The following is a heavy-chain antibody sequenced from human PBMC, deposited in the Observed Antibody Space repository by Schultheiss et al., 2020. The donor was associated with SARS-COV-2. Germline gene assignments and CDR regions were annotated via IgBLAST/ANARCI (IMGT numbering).Heavy chain of an antibody. CDR2: ISSSGSTI. Sequence: GESLRLSCAASGFTFSSYEMNWVRQAPGKGLEWVSYISSSGSTIYYADSVKGRFTISRDNAKNSLYLQMNSLRAEDTAVYYCARESSLSRVRFHFDYWGQGTLGTVAS. CDR3: ARESSLSRVRFHFDY. V-gene: IGHV3-48*03. CDR1: GFTFSSYE. J-gene: IGHJ4*02. D-gene: IGHD2-21*01.